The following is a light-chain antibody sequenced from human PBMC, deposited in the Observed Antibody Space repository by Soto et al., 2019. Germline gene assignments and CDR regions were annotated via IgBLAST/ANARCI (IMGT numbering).Light chain of an antibody. V-gene: IGKV1-8*01. CDR2: AAS. CDR1: QGISSY. CDR3: QQYSTSPLA. Sequence: AIRMTQSPSSFSASTGDRVTITCRASQGISSYLAWYQQKPGKAPKLLIYAASTLQSGVPSRFSGSGSGTDFTLTISCLQSEDFATYSCQQYSTSPLAFGPGTKVEIK. J-gene: IGKJ3*01.